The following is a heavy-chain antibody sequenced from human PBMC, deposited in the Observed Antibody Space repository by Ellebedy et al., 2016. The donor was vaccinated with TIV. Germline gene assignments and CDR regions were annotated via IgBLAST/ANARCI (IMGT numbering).Heavy chain of an antibody. Sequence: SETLSLTCTVSVGSISGYFWNWIRQPPGKGLEWIGYIYYSGSINYNPSLKSRVTVSVDTSKNQFSLKLSSLTAADTAIYYCARIASLSGGMVGPDYGPDVWGQGTTVTVSS. J-gene: IGHJ6*02. CDR3: ARIASLSGGMVGPDYGPDV. V-gene: IGHV4-59*12. CDR2: IYYSGSI. CDR1: VGSISGYF. D-gene: IGHD2-15*01.